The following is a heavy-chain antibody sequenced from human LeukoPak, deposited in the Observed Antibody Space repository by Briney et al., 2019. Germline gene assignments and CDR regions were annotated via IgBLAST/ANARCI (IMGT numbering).Heavy chain of an antibody. Sequence: SVKVSCKASGGTFSSYAISWVRQAPGQGLEWMGGIIPTFGTANYAQKFQGRVTIAADKSTSTAYMELSSLRSEDTAVYYCARLYVDTAMVDFDYWGQGTLVTVSS. CDR1: GGTFSSYA. CDR2: IIPTFGTA. CDR3: ARLYVDTAMVDFDY. V-gene: IGHV1-69*06. J-gene: IGHJ4*02. D-gene: IGHD5-18*01.